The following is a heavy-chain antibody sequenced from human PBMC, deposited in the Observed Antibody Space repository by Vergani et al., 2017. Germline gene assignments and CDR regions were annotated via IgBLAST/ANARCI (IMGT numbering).Heavy chain of an antibody. CDR2: IIPIFGTA. Sequence: QVQLVQSGAEVKKPGSSVKVSCKASGGTFSSYAISWVRQAPGQGLEWMGRIIPIFGTANYAQKFQGRVTITADESTSTAYMELSSLRSEDTAVYYCARVEMATITRVYYYYSMDVWGQGTTVTVSS. D-gene: IGHD5-24*01. CDR1: GGTFSSYA. V-gene: IGHV1-69*13. CDR3: ARVEMATITRVYYYYSMDV. J-gene: IGHJ6*02.